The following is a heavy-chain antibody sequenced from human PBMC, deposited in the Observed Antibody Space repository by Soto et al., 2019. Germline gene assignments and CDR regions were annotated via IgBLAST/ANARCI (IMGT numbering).Heavy chain of an antibody. CDR1: GDSISTSHYC. CDR3: ASTGYYDDSGDWRSPFDS. CDR2: IYKSGNT. Sequence: SAILSLTCTVSGDSISTSHYCWAWIRVPPGKGVAWIGSIYKSGNTYYNQSLKSRVTMSLDTAKNKSSLKMSSVTDADTAGYYCASTGYYDDSGDWRSPFDSWAQGTMVT. V-gene: IGHV4-39*01. D-gene: IGHD3-22*01. J-gene: IGHJ3*02.